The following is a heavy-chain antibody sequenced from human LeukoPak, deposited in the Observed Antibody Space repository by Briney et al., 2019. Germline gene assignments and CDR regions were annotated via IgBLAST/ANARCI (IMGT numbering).Heavy chain of an antibody. CDR2: ISGSGGST. Sequence: PGGSLRLSCGASGLTFSSYAMNWVRRAPGRGLEWVSTISGSGGSTNYADSVKGRFTISRDNFRNTHFLQMNSLRAEDTAVYYCAKGFDFWSGFYSFDSWGQGTLVTVSS. D-gene: IGHD3-3*01. V-gene: IGHV3-23*01. J-gene: IGHJ4*02. CDR1: GLTFSSYA. CDR3: AKGFDFWSGFYSFDS.